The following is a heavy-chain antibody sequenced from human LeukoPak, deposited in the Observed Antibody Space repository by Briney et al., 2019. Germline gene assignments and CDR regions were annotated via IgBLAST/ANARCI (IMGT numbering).Heavy chain of an antibody. CDR1: GFTFSSYA. V-gene: IGHV3-30-3*01. J-gene: IGHJ4*02. CDR3: ARADVFDY. CDR2: ISYDGSNK. Sequence: GGSLRLSCAASGFTFSSYAMHWVRQAPGKGLEWVAVISYDGSNKYYADSVKGRFTISRDNFKNTLYLQMNSLRAEDTAVYYCARADVFDYWGQGTLVTVSS.